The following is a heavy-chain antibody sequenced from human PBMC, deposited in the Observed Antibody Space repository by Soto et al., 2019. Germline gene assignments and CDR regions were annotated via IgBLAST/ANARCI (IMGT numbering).Heavy chain of an antibody. CDR1: GFTFSSYA. CDR3: AKLRVAAAGLYYFDY. Sequence: GGSLRLSCAASGFTFSSYAMSWVRQAPGKGLEWVSAISGSGGSTYYADSVKGRFAISRDNSKNTLYLQMNSLRAEDTAVYYCAKLRVAAAGLYYFDYWGQGTLVTVSS. J-gene: IGHJ4*02. CDR2: ISGSGGST. V-gene: IGHV3-23*01. D-gene: IGHD6-13*01.